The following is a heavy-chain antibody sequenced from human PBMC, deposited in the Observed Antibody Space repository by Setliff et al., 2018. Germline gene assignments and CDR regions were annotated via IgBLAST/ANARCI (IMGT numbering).Heavy chain of an antibody. Sequence: ASVKVSCKASGYTFTSYYIHWVRQAPGQGLEWMGVINPKNGGATYPQNLQGRVTMTRDTSMSTVYMELSSLRFEDTAVYYCARVGGYYYYYYGMDVWGQGTTVTVSS. CDR3: ARVGGYYYYYYGMDV. J-gene: IGHJ6*02. CDR2: INPKNGGA. CDR1: GYTFTSYY. V-gene: IGHV1-46*01.